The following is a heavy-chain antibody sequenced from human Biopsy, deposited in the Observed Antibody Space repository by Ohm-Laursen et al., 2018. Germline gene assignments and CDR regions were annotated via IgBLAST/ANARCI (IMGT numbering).Heavy chain of an antibody. J-gene: IGHJ4*02. Sequence: SDTLSLTCTVSGGSFTGHYWSWIRQPPGKGLEWIGHISYTGYTSYNASLKSRVTISVDTSRNHFSLRLSSLTAADTAVYYCAKPADSYGSEFYFDYWGQGTLVTVSS. CDR3: AKPADSYGSEFYFDY. V-gene: IGHV4-59*07. D-gene: IGHD1-14*01. CDR2: ISYTGYT. CDR1: GGSFTGHY.